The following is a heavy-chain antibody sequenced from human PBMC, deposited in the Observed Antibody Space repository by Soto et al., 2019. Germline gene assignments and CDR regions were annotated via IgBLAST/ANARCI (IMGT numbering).Heavy chain of an antibody. Sequence: EASVKVSCKASGYSFTNYYVQWVRQAPGQGLEWLGVVHPDGGHTTYAQKFQDRVTMTRDTFTSTIYMELSSLRSEDTAIYYCARGDIDYWGQGVLVTVSS. CDR1: GYSFTNYY. V-gene: IGHV1-46*01. CDR3: ARGDIDY. CDR2: VHPDGGHT. J-gene: IGHJ4*02.